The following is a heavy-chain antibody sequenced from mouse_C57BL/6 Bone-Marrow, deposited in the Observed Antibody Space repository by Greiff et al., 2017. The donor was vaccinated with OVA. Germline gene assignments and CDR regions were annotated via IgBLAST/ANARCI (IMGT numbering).Heavy chain of an antibody. V-gene: IGHV1-82*01. J-gene: IGHJ3*01. Sequence: VKLMESGPELVKPGASVKISCKASGYAFSSSWMNWVKQRPGKGLEWIGRIYPGDGDTNYNGKFKGKATLTADKSSSTAYMQLSSLTSEDSAVYFCARGYYYGSSYPFAYWGQGTLVTVSA. CDR3: ARGYYYGSSYPFAY. D-gene: IGHD1-1*01. CDR1: GYAFSSSW. CDR2: IYPGDGDT.